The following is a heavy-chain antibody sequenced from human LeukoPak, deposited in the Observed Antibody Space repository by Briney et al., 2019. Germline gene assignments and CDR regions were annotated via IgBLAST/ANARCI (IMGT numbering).Heavy chain of an antibody. CDR1: GYSISSGYY. CDR2: IYHSGST. D-gene: IGHD4-11*01. CDR3: ARDLVPYDYSNYANWFDP. V-gene: IGHV4-38-2*02. J-gene: IGHJ5*02. Sequence: PSETLSLTCTVSGYSISSGYYWGWIRQPPGKGLEWIGSIYHSGSTYYNPSLKSRVTISVDTSKNQFSLKLSSVTAADTAVYYCARDLVPYDYSNYANWFDPWGQGTLVTVSS.